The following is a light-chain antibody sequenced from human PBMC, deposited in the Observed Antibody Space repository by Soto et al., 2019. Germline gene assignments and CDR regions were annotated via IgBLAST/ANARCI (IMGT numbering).Light chain of an antibody. CDR3: EPYNIWPLT. Sequence: EVVMRQSPVTLSVYTGEGATLSGRASQGIGDTLAWYQHKPGQTHRLLIYDTYTRATGVQTRFSGSRSGAEFTLTIKSLQSEDFAVYYCEPYNIWPLTVGGGTKVDIK. V-gene: IGKV3-15*01. CDR2: DTY. J-gene: IGKJ4*01. CDR1: QGIGDT.